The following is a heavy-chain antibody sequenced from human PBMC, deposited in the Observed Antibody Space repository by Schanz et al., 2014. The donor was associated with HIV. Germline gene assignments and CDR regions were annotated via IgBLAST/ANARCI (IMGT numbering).Heavy chain of an antibody. V-gene: IGHV3-23*01. CDR3: ALSRPSGYGGSWYFDL. Sequence: EVQLLESGGGLVQPGGSLRLSCAASGFTFRDSVVSWVRQAPGKGLEWIASISSTSTYRFYAGSVKGRFTISRDNSKNTLYLQMNSLRAEDTAVYYCALSRPSGYGGSWYFDLWGRGTLVAVSS. J-gene: IGHJ2*01. CDR2: ISSTSTYR. CDR1: GFTFRDSV. D-gene: IGHD2-15*01.